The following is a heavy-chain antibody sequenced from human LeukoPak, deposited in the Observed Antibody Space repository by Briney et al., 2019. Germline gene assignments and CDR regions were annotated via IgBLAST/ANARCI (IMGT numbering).Heavy chain of an antibody. V-gene: IGHV4-34*01. CDR1: GGSFSGYY. Sequence: SETLSLTCAVYGGSFSGYYWSWIRQPPGKGLEWFGEINHSGSTNYNPSLKSRVTISVDTSKNQFSLKLSSVTAADTAVYYCARVALVVVVVAGLPYYYYYMDVWGKGTTVTVSS. D-gene: IGHD2-15*01. CDR2: INHSGST. J-gene: IGHJ6*03. CDR3: ARVALVVVVVAGLPYYYYYMDV.